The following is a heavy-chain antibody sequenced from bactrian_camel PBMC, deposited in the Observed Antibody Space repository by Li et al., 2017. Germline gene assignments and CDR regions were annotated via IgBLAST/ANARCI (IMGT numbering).Heavy chain of an antibody. J-gene: IGHJ4*01. V-gene: IGHV3S25*01. CDR1: GGDIDTAC. Sequence: QLVESGGGSVQAGGSLVLSCKVSGGDIDTACVAWFRQVPGKEREGVAAMYTGFGGGNIYYDDSVKGRFTISHDNAKNSVDLQMNSLKPDDTAVYYCAATGQMLSVAGCRTQGTQVTVS. CDR2: MYTGFGGGNI. D-gene: IGHD1*01.